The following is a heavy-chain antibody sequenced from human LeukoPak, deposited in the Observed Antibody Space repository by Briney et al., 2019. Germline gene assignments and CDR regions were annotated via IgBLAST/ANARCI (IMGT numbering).Heavy chain of an antibody. D-gene: IGHD3-3*01. CDR1: GGSFSGYY. J-gene: IGHJ3*02. Sequence: SETLSLTCAVYGGSFSGYYWSWIRQPPGKGLEWIEEINHSGSTNYNPSLKSRVTISVDTSKNQFSLKLSSVIAADTAMYYCARNIPYYDFWSGTKDAFDIWGQGTMVIVSS. CDR3: ARNIPYYDFWSGTKDAFDI. V-gene: IGHV4-34*01. CDR2: INHSGST.